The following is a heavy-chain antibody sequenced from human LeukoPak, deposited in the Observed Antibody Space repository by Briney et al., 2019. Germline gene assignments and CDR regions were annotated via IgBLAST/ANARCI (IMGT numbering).Heavy chain of an antibody. V-gene: IGHV3-7*04. CDR1: GFTFNSYW. CDR3: ARTYGSGRYNWFDS. D-gene: IGHD3-10*01. Sequence: PGGSLRLSCAASGFTFNSYWMTWVRQAPGRGLEWLANIKQDGSEQYYVDSVKGRFTISRDNAKNSLYLQMNSLRAEDTAVYYCARTYGSGRYNWFDSWGQGTLVIVSS. J-gene: IGHJ5*01. CDR2: IKQDGSEQ.